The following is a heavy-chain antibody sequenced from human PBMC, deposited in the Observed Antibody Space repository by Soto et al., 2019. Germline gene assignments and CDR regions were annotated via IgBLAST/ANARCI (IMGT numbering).Heavy chain of an antibody. V-gene: IGHV4-34*01. D-gene: IGHD3-3*01. J-gene: IGHJ5*02. CDR3: ATRITVFGLLIPPFDP. CDR1: GGSVNGYY. CDR2: INHTGGT. Sequence: PSETLSLTCAVYGGSVNGYYWNWIRQPPGKGLEWIGEINHTGGTHYNPSLKSRVTMSVDTSKDQFSLRLSSVTAADTAIYYCATRITVFGLLIPPFDPWGQGTKVTVSS.